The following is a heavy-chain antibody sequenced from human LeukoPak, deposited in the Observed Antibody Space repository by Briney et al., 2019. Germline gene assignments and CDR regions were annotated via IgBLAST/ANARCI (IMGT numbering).Heavy chain of an antibody. CDR1: GFTFSSYG. V-gene: IGHV3-23*01. J-gene: IGHJ5*02. Sequence: GGSLRLSCAASGFTFSSYGMSWVRQAPGKGLEWVSAISGSGGSTYYADSVKGRFTISRDNSKNTLYLQMNSLRAEDTAVYYCAKDPIPGIAAAPKSWFDPWGQGTLVTVSS. CDR3: AKDPIPGIAAAPKSWFDP. D-gene: IGHD6-13*01. CDR2: ISGSGGST.